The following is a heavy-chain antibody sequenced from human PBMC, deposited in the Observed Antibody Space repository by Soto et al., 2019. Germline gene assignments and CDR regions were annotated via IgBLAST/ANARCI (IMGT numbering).Heavy chain of an antibody. Sequence: PSETLSLTCTVSGDSITNYYWSWIRQPPGKGLEWIAYIYYTGTTDYNPSLKSRVTISVDTSKNQFSLRLSSVTAADTALYYCARMWSGYNSHWGQGTLVTVSS. V-gene: IGHV4-59*12. CDR1: GDSITNYY. J-gene: IGHJ4*02. CDR3: ARMWSGYNSH. CDR2: IYYTGTT. D-gene: IGHD6-25*01.